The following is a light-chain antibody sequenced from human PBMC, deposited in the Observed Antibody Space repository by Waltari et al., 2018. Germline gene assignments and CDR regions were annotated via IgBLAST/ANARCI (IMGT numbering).Light chain of an antibody. Sequence: QSALTQPASVSGSPGQSITISCTGTSSDVGNYNLVSWYQQYPGKAPKVMIYDDNRRPAGVSDRFSGSKSGNTVCLTISGVQAEDEADYYCCSYAGSYTWVFGGGTKLTVL. V-gene: IGLV2-23*01. CDR2: DDN. CDR1: SSDVGNYNL. J-gene: IGLJ3*02. CDR3: CSYAGSYTWV.